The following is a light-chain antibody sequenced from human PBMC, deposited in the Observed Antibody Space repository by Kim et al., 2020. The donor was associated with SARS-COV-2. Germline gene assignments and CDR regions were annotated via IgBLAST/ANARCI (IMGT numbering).Light chain of an antibody. CDR1: QSVSTSF. V-gene: IGKV3-20*01. J-gene: IGKJ1*01. CDR2: GAS. CDR3: QQYGSSPRT. Sequence: SPGESATLSCRASQSVSTSFLAWYQQKPGPPPRLLIYGASSRTTRIPDRISSSGSGTDFTINISRREAEDFAEYYCQQYGSSPRTFGQGTKVEIK.